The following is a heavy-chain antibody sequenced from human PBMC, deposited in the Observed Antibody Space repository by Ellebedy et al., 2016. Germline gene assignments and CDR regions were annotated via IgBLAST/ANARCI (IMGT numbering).Heavy chain of an antibody. CDR2: IWYDGSNR. J-gene: IGHJ3*02. Sequence: GGSLRLSCAASGFTFSSYAMNWVRQAPGKGLEWVAVIWYDGSNRYYADPVKGRFTISRDNSKNTLYLQMNSLRAEDTAVYYCARARFEYYYDSSGAFDIWGQGTMVTVSS. D-gene: IGHD3-22*01. V-gene: IGHV3-30*04. CDR1: GFTFSSYA. CDR3: ARARFEYYYDSSGAFDI.